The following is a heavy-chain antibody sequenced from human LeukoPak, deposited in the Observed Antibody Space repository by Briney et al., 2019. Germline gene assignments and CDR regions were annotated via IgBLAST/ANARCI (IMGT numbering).Heavy chain of an antibody. CDR1: GVSFNDYY. V-gene: IGHV4-34*01. CDR2: INHSGYT. D-gene: IGHD4-17*01. Sequence: SETLSLTCAVSGVSFNDYYWSWVRQTPGKGLEWIGGINHSGYTNDSPSLKSRVTISIDTSRKQFSLNLSSVTVADTGIYYCTRMTTGHDYWGQGTLVTVSS. CDR3: TRMTTGHDY. J-gene: IGHJ4*02.